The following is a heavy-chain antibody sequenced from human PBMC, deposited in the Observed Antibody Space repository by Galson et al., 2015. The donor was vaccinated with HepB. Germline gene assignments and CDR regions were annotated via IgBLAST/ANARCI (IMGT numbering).Heavy chain of an antibody. CDR2: ISYDGSNK. D-gene: IGHD6-13*01. V-gene: IGHV3-30*04. J-gene: IGHJ4*02. CDR1: GFTFSSYA. Sequence: SLRLSCAASGFTFSSYAMHWVRQAPGKGLEWVAVISYDGSNKYYADSVKGRFTISRDNSKNTLYLQMNSLRAEDTAVYYCARGPYSSSWSQIDYWGQGTLVTVSS. CDR3: ARGPYSSSWSQIDY.